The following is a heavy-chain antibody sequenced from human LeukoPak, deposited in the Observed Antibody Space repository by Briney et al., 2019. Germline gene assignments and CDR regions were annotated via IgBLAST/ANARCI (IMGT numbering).Heavy chain of an antibody. CDR2: INPNSGGT. CDR3: ARRYGSGSYYNFDY. D-gene: IGHD3-10*01. CDR1: GYTFTGSY. Sequence: ASVKVSCKASGYTFTGSYMHWVRQAPGQGLEWMGWINPNSGGTNYEQKFQGRVTMTRDTSISTAYMELSRLRSDDTAVYYCARRYGSGSYYNFDYWGQGTLVTVSS. V-gene: IGHV1-2*02. J-gene: IGHJ4*02.